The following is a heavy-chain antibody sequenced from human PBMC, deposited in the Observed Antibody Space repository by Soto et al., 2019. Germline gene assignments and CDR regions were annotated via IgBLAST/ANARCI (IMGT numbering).Heavy chain of an antibody. D-gene: IGHD3-10*01. V-gene: IGHV4-31*03. CDR2: IYYTGSA. J-gene: IGHJ4*02. Sequence: QVHLQESGPGLVKPSQTLSLTCTVSGGSIASGDYYWTWTRQHPGKGLEWIGYIYYTGSAYYNPSLKSRVIMSVHTSENQVSLKLTSVTAADTAIYYCSRTITMGSSDCWGQGALVTVSS. CDR1: GGSIASGDYY. CDR3: SRTITMGSSDC.